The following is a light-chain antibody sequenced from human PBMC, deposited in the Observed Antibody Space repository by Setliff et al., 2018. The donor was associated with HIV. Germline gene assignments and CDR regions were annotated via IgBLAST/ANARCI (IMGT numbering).Light chain of an antibody. CDR2: DVN. J-gene: IGLJ1*01. CDR3: CSYAGSSYV. Sequence: ALTQPRSVSGSPGQSVTISCTGTSSDVGGYNYVSWYQQHPGKAPKLMIYDVNKRPSGVPDRFAGSKSGKMASLTISGLQAEDEADYYCCSYAGSSYVFGTGTKVTVL. V-gene: IGLV2-11*01. CDR1: SSDVGGYNY.